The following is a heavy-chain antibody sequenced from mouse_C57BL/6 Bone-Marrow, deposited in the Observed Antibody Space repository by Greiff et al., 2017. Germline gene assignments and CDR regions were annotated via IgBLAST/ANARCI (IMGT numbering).Heavy chain of an antibody. V-gene: IGHV2-9*01. D-gene: IGHD1-1*01. Sequence: QVQLQQSGPGLVAPSQSLSITCTVSGFSLTSYGVDWVRQPPGKGLEWLGVIWGGGSTNYNSALMSRLSIIKDNSKSQFFVKRNSLQTDDTAMYYCAKHTYYGSSDGYFDVWGTGTTVTVSS. CDR2: IWGGGST. CDR1: GFSLTSYG. J-gene: IGHJ1*03. CDR3: AKHTYYGSSDGYFDV.